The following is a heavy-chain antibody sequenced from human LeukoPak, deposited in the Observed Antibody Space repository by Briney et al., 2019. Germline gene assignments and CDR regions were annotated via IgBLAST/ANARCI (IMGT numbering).Heavy chain of an antibody. CDR3: ARTLGYCSGGSCPNWFDP. D-gene: IGHD2-15*01. CDR2: ISSSSSTI. Sequence: PGGSLRLSCAASGFTFSSYSMNWVRQAPGKGLEWVSYISSSSSTIYYADSVKGRFTISRDNAKNSLYLQMNSLRAEDTAVYYCARTLGYCSGGSCPNWFDPWGQGTLVTVSS. J-gene: IGHJ5*02. V-gene: IGHV3-48*01. CDR1: GFTFSSYS.